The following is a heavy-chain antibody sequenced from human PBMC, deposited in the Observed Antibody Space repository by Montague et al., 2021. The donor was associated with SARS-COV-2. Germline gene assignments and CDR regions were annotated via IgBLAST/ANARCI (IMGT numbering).Heavy chain of an antibody. CDR2: IGTAGDT. Sequence: SLRLSCAASGFTFSSYDMHWVRQATGKGLEWVSAIGTAGDTYYPGSVKGRFTISRENAKNSLYLQMNSLRAGDTAVYYCARGRIEAKWELISQLGFGIPIDAFDIWGQGTMVTVSS. CDR1: GFTFSSYD. V-gene: IGHV3-13*04. CDR3: ARGRIEAKWELISQLGFGIPIDAFDI. J-gene: IGHJ3*02. D-gene: IGHD1-26*01.